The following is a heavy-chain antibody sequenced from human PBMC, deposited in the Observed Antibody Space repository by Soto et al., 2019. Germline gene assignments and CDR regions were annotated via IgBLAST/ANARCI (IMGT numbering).Heavy chain of an antibody. Sequence: GSLRLSCAASGFTFSSYSMNWVRQAPGKGLEWVSYISSSSSTIYYADSVKGRFTISRDNAKNSLYLQMNSLRDEDTAVYYCARDHDNWNPLAYWGQGTMVTVYS. CDR3: ARDHDNWNPLAY. D-gene: IGHD1-20*01. J-gene: IGHJ4*02. V-gene: IGHV3-48*02. CDR2: ISSSSSTI. CDR1: GFTFSSYS.